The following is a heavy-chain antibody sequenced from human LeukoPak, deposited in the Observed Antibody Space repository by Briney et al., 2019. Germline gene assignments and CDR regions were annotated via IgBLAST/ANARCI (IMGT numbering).Heavy chain of an antibody. V-gene: IGHV1-3*01. CDR2: INAGNGNT. CDR1: GYTFTSYA. Sequence: ASVKVSCKASGYTFTSYAMHWVRQAPGQGLEWMGWINAGNGNTKYSQKFQGRVTITRDTSASTAYMELSSLRSEDTAVYYCARESVAVARENWFDPWGQGTLVTVSS. D-gene: IGHD6-19*01. CDR3: ARESVAVARENWFDP. J-gene: IGHJ5*02.